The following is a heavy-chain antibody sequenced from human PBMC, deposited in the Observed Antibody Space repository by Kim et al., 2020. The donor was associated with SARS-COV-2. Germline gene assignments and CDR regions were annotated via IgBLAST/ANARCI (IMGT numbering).Heavy chain of an antibody. D-gene: IGHD6-19*01. CDR3: ARGTRQWLVRGPYYYYMDV. V-gene: IGHV4-34*01. CDR1: GGSFSGYY. Sequence: SETLSLTCAVYGGSFSGYYWSWIRQPPGKGLEWIGEINHSGSTNYNPSLKSRVTISVDTSKNQFSLKLSSVTAADTAMYYCARGTRQWLVRGPYYYYMDVGGKGTTVTVSS. CDR2: INHSGST. J-gene: IGHJ6*03.